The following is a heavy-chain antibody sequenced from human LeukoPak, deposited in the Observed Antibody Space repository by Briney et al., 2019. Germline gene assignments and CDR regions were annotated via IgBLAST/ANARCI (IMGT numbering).Heavy chain of an antibody. J-gene: IGHJ6*03. CDR1: GYTFTDYH. D-gene: IGHD6-13*01. CDR3: AREQPHSYYVDV. Sequence: ASAKVSCKASGYTFTDYHMHWVRQAPGQHIEWTGIYKFDGGITTYPRKFQGRVTMTSNMSTSTVSMELSSLTSEDTAVYYCAREQPHSYYVDVWGKGTTVTVSS. V-gene: IGHV1-46*01. CDR2: YKFDGGIT.